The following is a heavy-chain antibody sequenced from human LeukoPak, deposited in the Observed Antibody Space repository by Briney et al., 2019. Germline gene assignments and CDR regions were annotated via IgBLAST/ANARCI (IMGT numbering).Heavy chain of an antibody. CDR2: IYYSGST. CDR1: RGSISSSSYY. V-gene: IGHV4-39*07. J-gene: IGHJ4*02. CDR3: AIRSNKPYSSFVY. Sequence: SETLSLTCTVSRGSISSSSYYWGWIRQPPGKGLGWLGSIYYSGSTYYNPSLKSRVTISVDTSKNQFSLWLTSVTAADTAVYYCAIRSNKPYSSFVYWGQGTLVTVSS. D-gene: IGHD5-18*01.